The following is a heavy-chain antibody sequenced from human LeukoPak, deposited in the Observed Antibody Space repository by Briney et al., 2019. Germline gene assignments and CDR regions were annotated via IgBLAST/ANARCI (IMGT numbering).Heavy chain of an antibody. V-gene: IGHV4-59*13. D-gene: IGHD5-18*01. Sequence: PSETLSLTCTVSGVSISSYYWSWIRQPPGKGLEWIGYIYYSGSTNYNPSLKSRVTISVDTSKNQFSLKLSSVTAADTAVYYCARSDPRLHGYHYYMDVWGKGTTVTISS. CDR2: IYYSGST. CDR1: GVSISSYY. CDR3: ARSDPRLHGYHYYMDV. J-gene: IGHJ6*03.